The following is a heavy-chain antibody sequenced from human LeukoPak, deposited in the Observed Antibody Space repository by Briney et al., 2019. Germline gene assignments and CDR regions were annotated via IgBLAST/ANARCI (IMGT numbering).Heavy chain of an antibody. D-gene: IGHD6-19*01. CDR2: INHSGST. J-gene: IGHJ3*02. Sequence: PSETLSLTCAVYGGSFSGYYWSWIRQPPGKGLELIGEINHSGSTNYNPSLKSRVTISVDTSKNQFSLKLSSVTAADTAVYYCARGVAVAGSFAFDIWGQGTMVTVSS. V-gene: IGHV4-34*01. CDR1: GGSFSGYY. CDR3: ARGVAVAGSFAFDI.